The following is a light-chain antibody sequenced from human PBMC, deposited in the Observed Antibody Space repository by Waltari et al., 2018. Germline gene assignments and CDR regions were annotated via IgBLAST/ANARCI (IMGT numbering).Light chain of an antibody. V-gene: IGLV2-14*01. J-gene: IGLJ2*01. Sequence: QSALTQPASVSGSPGQSITISCPGTSSDGGGYKYVSWYQQHPGKAPKLMIYEVSNRPSGVSNRFSGSKSGNTASLTISGLQAEDEADYYCSSYTSSSTLEFGGGTKLTVL. CDR2: EVS. CDR3: SSYTSSSTLE. CDR1: SSDGGGYKY.